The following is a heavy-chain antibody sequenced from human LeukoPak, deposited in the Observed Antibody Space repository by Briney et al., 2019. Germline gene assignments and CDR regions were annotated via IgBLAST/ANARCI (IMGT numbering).Heavy chain of an antibody. J-gene: IGHJ4*02. CDR2: ISAYNGNI. D-gene: IGHD3-3*01. CDR1: GYTFISYG. Sequence: GASVKVSCKASGYTFISYGITWVRQAPGQGLEWLGRISAYNGNIDYAQKLQGRVTLTTDTSTSTAYMEVRSLRSDDTAVYYCASMSGYYPSYYFDYWGQGTLVTVSS. CDR3: ASMSGYYPSYYFDY. V-gene: IGHV1-18*01.